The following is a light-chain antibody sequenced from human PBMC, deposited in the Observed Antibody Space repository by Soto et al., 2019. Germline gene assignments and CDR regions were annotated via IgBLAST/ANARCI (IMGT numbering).Light chain of an antibody. Sequence: EIVLTQSPGTLSLSPGERATLSCRASQSVSSSYLAWYQQKPGPAPRLLMYGASSRATGIPDRFSGSGSGTDFPLTISRLEPEDFAVYYCQQYRSSLWTFGQGTKVEIK. CDR2: GAS. CDR1: QSVSSSY. CDR3: QQYRSSLWT. V-gene: IGKV3-20*01. J-gene: IGKJ1*01.